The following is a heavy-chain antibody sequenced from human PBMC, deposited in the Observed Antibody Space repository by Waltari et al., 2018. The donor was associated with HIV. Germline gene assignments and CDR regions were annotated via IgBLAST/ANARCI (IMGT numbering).Heavy chain of an antibody. J-gene: IGHJ4*02. V-gene: IGHV4-38-2*02. D-gene: IGHD3-10*01. CDR3: AREWEYFGSGSYPPPFQY. CDR1: GYSISSGYY. CDR2: IYHSGNT. Sequence: QVQLQESGPGLVKPSETLSLTCAVSGYSISSGYYWSWIRQPPGKGLEWIGNIYHSGNTYYNPSLKSRVTMSVDTSKNQFSLKLSSVTAADTAVYYCAREWEYFGSGSYPPPFQYWGQGTLVTVSS.